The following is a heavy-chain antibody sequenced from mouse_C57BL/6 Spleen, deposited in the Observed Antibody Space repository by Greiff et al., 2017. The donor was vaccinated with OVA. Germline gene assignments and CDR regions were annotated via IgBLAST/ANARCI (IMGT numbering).Heavy chain of an antibody. CDR2: IHPNSGST. Sequence: QVQLQQPGAELVKPGASVTLSCKASGYTFTSYWMHWVKQRPGQGLEWIGMIHPNSGSTNYNEKFKSQATLTVDKSSSTAYMQLSSLTSEDSAVYYCARSGYYDYDYYAMDYWGQGTSVTVSS. D-gene: IGHD2-4*01. V-gene: IGHV1-64*01. CDR1: GYTFTSYW. J-gene: IGHJ4*01. CDR3: ARSGYYDYDYYAMDY.